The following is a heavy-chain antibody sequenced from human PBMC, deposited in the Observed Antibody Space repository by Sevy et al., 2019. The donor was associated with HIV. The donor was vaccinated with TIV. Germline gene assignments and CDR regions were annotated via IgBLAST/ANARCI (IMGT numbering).Heavy chain of an antibody. D-gene: IGHD2-2*01. CDR1: EFIFTNAW. Sequence: GGSLRLSCAASEFIFTNAWMSWVRQAPGKGLEWVGRIKSKTNGRTTDYAAPVEGRFTISRDDSKKTLYLQMNSLKTEDTAVYYCTKDLEYQLERYYFNYWGQRTLVTVSS. V-gene: IGHV3-15*01. CDR3: TKDLEYQLERYYFNY. CDR2: IKSKTNGRTT. J-gene: IGHJ4*02.